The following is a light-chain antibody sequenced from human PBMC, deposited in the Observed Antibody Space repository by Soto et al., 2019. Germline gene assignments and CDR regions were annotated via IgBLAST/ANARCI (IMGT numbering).Light chain of an antibody. V-gene: IGKV3-20*01. CDR3: QQYGWSPYT. Sequence: EIVLTQSPGTLSLSPGERATLSCRASQSVSSNYLAWYQQKPGQAPRLLIYGASSRATGIPDRFSGSGSGTAFSLTISRLEPEDFAVYYCQQYGWSPYTFGQGTKVEIK. CDR1: QSVSSNY. J-gene: IGKJ2*01. CDR2: GAS.